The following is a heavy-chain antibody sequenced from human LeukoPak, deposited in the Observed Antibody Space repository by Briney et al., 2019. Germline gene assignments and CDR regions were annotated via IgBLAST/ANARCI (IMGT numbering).Heavy chain of an antibody. D-gene: IGHD3-9*01. CDR2: ISSSSVYI. CDR1: GFTFSSYS. Sequence: GGSLRLSCAASGFTFSSYSMNWVRQAPGKGLEWVSSISSSSVYIHYADSVKGRFTISRDNAENSLFLQMDSLRAEDTAVYYCVREIRFFDWLIYYFDYWGQGILVTVSS. V-gene: IGHV3-21*01. J-gene: IGHJ4*02. CDR3: VREIRFFDWLIYYFDY.